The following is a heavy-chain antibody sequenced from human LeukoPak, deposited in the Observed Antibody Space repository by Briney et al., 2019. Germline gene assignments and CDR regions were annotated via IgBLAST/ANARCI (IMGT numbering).Heavy chain of an antibody. D-gene: IGHD3-3*01. V-gene: IGHV1-3*01. CDR2: INAGNGNT. Sequence: ASVKVSCKASGYTFTTYAMHWVRQAPGQRLEWMGWINAGNGNTKYSQKFQGRVTITRDTSASTAYMELRSLRSDDTAVYYCARSYDFWSGYYNHWGQGTLVTVSS. CDR3: ARSYDFWSGYYNH. J-gene: IGHJ5*02. CDR1: GYTFTTYA.